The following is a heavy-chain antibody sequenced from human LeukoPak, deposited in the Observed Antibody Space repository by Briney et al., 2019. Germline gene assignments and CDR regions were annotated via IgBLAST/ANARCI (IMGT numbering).Heavy chain of an antibody. D-gene: IGHD4-17*01. CDR2: IYYSGST. CDR1: GGPISSYY. Sequence: SETLSLTCTVSGGPISSYYWSWIRQPPGKGLEWIGYIYYSGSTNYNPSLKSRVTISVDTSKNQFSLKLSSVTAADTAVYYCARSVDYGPPLDYWGQGTLVTVSS. J-gene: IGHJ4*02. CDR3: ARSVDYGPPLDY. V-gene: IGHV4-59*08.